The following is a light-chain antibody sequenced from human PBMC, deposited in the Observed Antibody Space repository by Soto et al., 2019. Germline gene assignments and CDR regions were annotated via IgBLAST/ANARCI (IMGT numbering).Light chain of an antibody. CDR2: DDS. CDR1: NIGSKS. V-gene: IGLV3-21*02. Sequence: SYELTQPPSVSVAPGQTARITCGGNNIGSKSVHWHQQKPGQAPVLVVYDDSDRPSGIPERFSGSNSGNTATLTISRVEAGDEADYYRQVWDSSSDHYVFGTGTKVTVL. CDR3: QVWDSSSDHYV. J-gene: IGLJ1*01.